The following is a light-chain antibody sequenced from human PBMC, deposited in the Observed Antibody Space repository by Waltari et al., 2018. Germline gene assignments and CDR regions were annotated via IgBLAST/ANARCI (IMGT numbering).Light chain of an antibody. V-gene: IGKV4-1*01. CDR2: WAS. Sequence: DIVMTQSPDSLTVSPGERATINCRSSQSVSDHVNNKNYLAWYRQKPGQPPKLLISWASTREFGVPDRFSGSGSATVFTLTISSLQPEDVAVYYCQQYYNTPPTFGQGTKVEIK. CDR3: QQYYNTPPT. CDR1: QSVSDHVNNKNY. J-gene: IGKJ1*01.